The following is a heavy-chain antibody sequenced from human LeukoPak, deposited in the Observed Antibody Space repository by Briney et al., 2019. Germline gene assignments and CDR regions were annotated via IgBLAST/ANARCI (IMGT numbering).Heavy chain of an antibody. CDR3: ARVGVRSWELFI. CDR2: IYYSGST. V-gene: IGHV4-39*07. Sequence: SETLSLTCTVSGGSISSNTYYWGWIRQPPGKGLEWIGSIYYSGSTYYNPSLKSRVTISVDTSKNQFSLKLSSVTAADTAVYYCARVGVRSWELFIWGQGAMVTVSP. J-gene: IGHJ3*02. D-gene: IGHD1-26*01. CDR1: GGSISSNTYY.